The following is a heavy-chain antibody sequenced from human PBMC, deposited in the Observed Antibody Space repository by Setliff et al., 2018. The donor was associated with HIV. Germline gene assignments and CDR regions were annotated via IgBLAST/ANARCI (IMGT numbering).Heavy chain of an antibody. CDR2: IYTTGST. V-gene: IGHV4-61*09. J-gene: IGHJ5*02. Sequence: SETLSLTCTVSGGSISSGSYYWTWIRQPAGKGLEWIGQIYTTGSTKYNPSLKSRVTMSVDTSKNRFSLNLSSVTAADTAVYYCTRSYCGGDCSLVVDTNWFDPWGQGTLVTVSS. D-gene: IGHD2-21*01. CDR3: TRSYCGGDCSLVVDTNWFDP. CDR1: GGSISSGSYY.